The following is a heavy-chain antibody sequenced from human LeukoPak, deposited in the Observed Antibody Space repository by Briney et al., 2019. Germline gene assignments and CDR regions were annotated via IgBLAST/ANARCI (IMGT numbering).Heavy chain of an antibody. D-gene: IGHD7-27*01. CDR1: GFIFRSYR. J-gene: IGHJ4*02. Sequence: GGSLRLSCAASGFIFRSYRMNWVRQAPGKGLEWVANIKEDGSEKYYVDSVKGRFTISRDNAKTSLYLQMNSLRGEDTAVYYCVRNWGYFDYWGQGTLVTVSS. CDR2: IKEDGSEK. CDR3: VRNWGYFDY. V-gene: IGHV3-7*05.